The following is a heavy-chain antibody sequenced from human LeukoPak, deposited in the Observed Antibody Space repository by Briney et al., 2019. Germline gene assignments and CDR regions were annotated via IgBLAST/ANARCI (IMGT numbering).Heavy chain of an antibody. J-gene: IGHJ4*02. V-gene: IGHV4-39*01. CDR1: GGSISSSSYS. Sequence: AETLCLTCTASGGSISSSSYSWGWIRPPPGRGLESIGTIYYSGSTSYNPSLKSRVTISVATSKNQFSLKLSSVPAADTAVYYCARHHRSGYYEVDYWGQGTLVPVSS. D-gene: IGHD6-25*01. CDR2: IYYSGST. CDR3: ARHHRSGYYEVDY.